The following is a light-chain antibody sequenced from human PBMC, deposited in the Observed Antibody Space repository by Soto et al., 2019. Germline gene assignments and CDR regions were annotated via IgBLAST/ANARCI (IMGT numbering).Light chain of an antibody. CDR1: PSDIGAYNY. J-gene: IGLJ2*01. Sequence: QSVLTQPASVSGSPGQSITISCSGTPSDIGAYNYVSWYQHLPGKAPKVIIYDVTNRPSGVSSRFSGSKSGTTASLTIPGLQAEDEANYYCGSYTISSTLMIFGGGTKLTVL. CDR3: GSYTISSTLMI. V-gene: IGLV2-14*03. CDR2: DVT.